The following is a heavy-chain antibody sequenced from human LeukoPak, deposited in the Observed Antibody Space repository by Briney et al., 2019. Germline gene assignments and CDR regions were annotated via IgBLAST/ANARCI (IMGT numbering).Heavy chain of an antibody. CDR2: ISASGGST. J-gene: IGHJ4*02. CDR1: EFTFSSYA. V-gene: IGHV3-23*01. Sequence: GGSLRLSCAASEFTFSSYAMNWVRQAPGKGLEWVSTISASGGSTYYADFVKGRFTVSRDNSKNTLYLQMNSLRAEDTAVYYCVKLVGVGELFWGHFLEDFWGQGTLVTVSS. CDR3: VKLVGVGELFWGHFLEDF. D-gene: IGHD3-10*01.